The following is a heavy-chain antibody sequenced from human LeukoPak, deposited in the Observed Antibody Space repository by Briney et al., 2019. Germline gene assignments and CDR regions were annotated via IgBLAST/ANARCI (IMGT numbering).Heavy chain of an antibody. CDR3: AKVSRGYSSSWSDAFDI. V-gene: IGHV3-23*01. Sequence: GGSLRLSCAGSGFTFSSYAMSWVRQAPGKGLEWVSAISGSGGSTYYADSVKGRFTISRDNSKNTLYLQMNSLRAEDTAVYYCAKVSRGYSSSWSDAFDIWGQGTMVTVSS. J-gene: IGHJ3*02. D-gene: IGHD6-13*01. CDR1: GFTFSSYA. CDR2: ISGSGGST.